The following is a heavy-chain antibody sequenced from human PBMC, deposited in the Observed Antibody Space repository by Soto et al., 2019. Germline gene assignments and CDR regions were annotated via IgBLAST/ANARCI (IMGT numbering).Heavy chain of an antibody. Sequence: QVQLQESGPGLVKPSQTLSLTCTVSGGSISSGGYYWSWIRQHPGKGLEWIGYIYYSGSTYHNPSLNSRVTISVDTSKNQFSLKLSSVTAADTAVYYCARGITIFGVVIIRSYFDYWGQGTLVTVSS. CDR3: ARGITIFGVVIIRSYFDY. D-gene: IGHD3-3*01. V-gene: IGHV4-31*03. CDR2: IYYSGST. CDR1: GGSISSGGYY. J-gene: IGHJ4*02.